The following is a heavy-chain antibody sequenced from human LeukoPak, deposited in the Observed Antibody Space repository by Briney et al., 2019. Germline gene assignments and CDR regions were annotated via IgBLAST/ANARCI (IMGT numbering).Heavy chain of an antibody. CDR1: GGSISSSSYY. CDR2: MSYSGST. V-gene: IGHV4-39*07. Sequence: SETLSLTCTVSGGSISSSSYYWGWIRQPPGKGLEWIGTMSYSGSTYYNPSLKSRVTISVDTSKNQFSLKLSSVTAADTAVYYCARGPSGDFWSGYIKYYFDYWGQGTLVTVSS. J-gene: IGHJ4*02. CDR3: ARGPSGDFWSGYIKYYFDY. D-gene: IGHD3-3*01.